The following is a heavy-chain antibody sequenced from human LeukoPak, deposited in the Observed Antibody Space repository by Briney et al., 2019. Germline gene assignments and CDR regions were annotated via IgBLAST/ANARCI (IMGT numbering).Heavy chain of an antibody. CDR3: ARDRYCSSTSCLNWFDP. CDR1: GFTFSSYW. CDR2: INSDGSST. Sequence: GGSLRLSCAASGFTFSSYWMHWVRQAPGKGLVWVSRINSDGSSTSYADPVKGRFTTSRDNAKNTLYLQMNSLRAEDTAVYYCARDRYCSSTSCLNWFDPWGQGTLVTVSS. V-gene: IGHV3-74*01. J-gene: IGHJ5*02. D-gene: IGHD2-2*01.